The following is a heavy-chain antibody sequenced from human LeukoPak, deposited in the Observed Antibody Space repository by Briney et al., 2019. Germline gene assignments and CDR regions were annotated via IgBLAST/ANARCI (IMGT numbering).Heavy chain of an antibody. D-gene: IGHD2-2*01. CDR1: GFTFSGYG. CDR2: IWYNGSNK. J-gene: IGHJ4*02. Sequence: GGSLRLSCAASGFTFSGYGMHWVRQAPGKGLEWVAVIWYNGSNKYYADSVKGRFTISRDNSKNTLYLQMNSLRAEDTAVYYCAKEKGPYCTSTTCYGMDYYFDYWGQGTLVTVPS. CDR3: AKEKGPYCTSTTCYGMDYYFDY. V-gene: IGHV3-33*06.